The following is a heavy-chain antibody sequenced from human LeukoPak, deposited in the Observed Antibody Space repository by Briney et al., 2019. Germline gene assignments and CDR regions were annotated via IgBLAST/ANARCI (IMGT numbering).Heavy chain of an antibody. Sequence: SETLSLTCTVSGGSISSSSYYWGWIRQPPGKGLEWIGSIYYRGSTYYNPSLKSRVTISVDTSKNQFSLKLSSVTAADTAVYYCARHGTGGGYYDSSGYPHYWGQGTLVTVSS. V-gene: IGHV4-39*01. D-gene: IGHD3-22*01. CDR2: IYYRGST. CDR1: GGSISSSSYY. CDR3: ARHGTGGGYYDSSGYPHY. J-gene: IGHJ4*02.